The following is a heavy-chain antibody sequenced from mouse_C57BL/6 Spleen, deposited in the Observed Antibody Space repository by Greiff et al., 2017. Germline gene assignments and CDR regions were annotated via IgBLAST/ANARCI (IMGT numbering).Heavy chain of an antibody. D-gene: IGHD2-4*01. V-gene: IGHV1-69*01. Sequence: QVQLQQPGAELVMPGASVKLSCKASGYTFTSYWMHWVKQRPGQGLEWIGEIDPSDSYTNYNQKFKGKSTLTVDKSSSTAYMQLSSLTSEDSAVYYCARGRLGDWYFDVWGTGTTVTVSS. CDR2: IDPSDSYT. CDR3: ARGRLGDWYFDV. J-gene: IGHJ1*03. CDR1: GYTFTSYW.